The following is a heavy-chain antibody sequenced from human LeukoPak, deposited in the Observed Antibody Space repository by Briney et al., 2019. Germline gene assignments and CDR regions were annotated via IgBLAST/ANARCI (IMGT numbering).Heavy chain of an antibody. V-gene: IGHV1-2*02. Sequence: ASVKVSCKASGYTFTAYYMHWVRQAPGQGLEWMGWINPNSGGANYAQKFQGRVTMTRDTSITTAYMELSRLISVDTAVYYCARGYYGGPQFDPWGQGTLVTVSS. J-gene: IGHJ5*02. CDR3: ARGYYGGPQFDP. CDR1: GYTFTAYY. D-gene: IGHD1-26*01. CDR2: INPNSGGA.